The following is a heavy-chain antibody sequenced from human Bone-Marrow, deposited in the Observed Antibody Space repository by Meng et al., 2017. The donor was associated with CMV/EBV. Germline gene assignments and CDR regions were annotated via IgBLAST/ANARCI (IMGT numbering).Heavy chain of an antibody. V-gene: IGHV3-33*06. Sequence: GESLKISCAASGFTFSSYGMHWVRQAPGKGLEWVAVIWYDGSNKYYADSVKGRFTVSRDNSKNTLYLQMNSLRAEDTAVYYCAKEARIWSGSFDAFDIWGQGTMVTVSS. J-gene: IGHJ3*02. CDR1: GFTFSSYG. CDR3: AKEARIWSGSFDAFDI. D-gene: IGHD3-3*01. CDR2: IWYDGSNK.